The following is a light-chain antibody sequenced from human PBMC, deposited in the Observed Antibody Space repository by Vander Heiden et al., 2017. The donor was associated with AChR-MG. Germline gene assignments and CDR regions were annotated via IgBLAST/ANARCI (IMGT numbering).Light chain of an antibody. CDR3: QQYVSTPST. CDR1: QSVFNRSTRNNP. Sequence: DIEMTQSPASLAVSLGDRATITCKSGQSVFNRSTRNNPLAWYQQKPRQAPKLLIYWASTRDSGVPDRFSGSGSGTDFTLTINSLQAEDVAVYYCQQYVSTPSTFGGGTKLEIK. CDR2: WAS. V-gene: IGKV4-1*01. J-gene: IGKJ4*01.